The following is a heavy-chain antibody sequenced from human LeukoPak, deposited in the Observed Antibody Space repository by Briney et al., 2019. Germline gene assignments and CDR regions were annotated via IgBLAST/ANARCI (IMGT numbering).Heavy chain of an antibody. CDR1: GFTFSSHW. CDR2: IKSDGITT. Sequence: GGSLRLSCAASGFTFSSHWMHWVRQAPGKGLVWVSRIKSDGITTNYADFVKGRFTISRDNAKNTLYLQINSLRAEDMAVYYCARGATYAYYFDFWGQGSLVTVSS. V-gene: IGHV3-74*01. CDR3: ARGATYAYYFDF. D-gene: IGHD1-26*01. J-gene: IGHJ4*02.